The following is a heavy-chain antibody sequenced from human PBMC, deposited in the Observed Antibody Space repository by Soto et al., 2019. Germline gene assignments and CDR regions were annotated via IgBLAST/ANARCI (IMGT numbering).Heavy chain of an antibody. CDR1: GFSLSTSGVG. CDR2: IYWDDDK. Sequence: QITLKESGPTLVKPTQTLTLTCTFSGFSLSTSGVGVGWIRQPPGKALEGLALIYWDDDKRYRPSLKSRLTLTKDTSKHRVVLTMTNMDPVDTATYYCAHRLAMVWAFDIWGPGTMVTVSS. CDR3: AHRLAMVWAFDI. J-gene: IGHJ3*02. V-gene: IGHV2-5*02. D-gene: IGHD5-18*01.